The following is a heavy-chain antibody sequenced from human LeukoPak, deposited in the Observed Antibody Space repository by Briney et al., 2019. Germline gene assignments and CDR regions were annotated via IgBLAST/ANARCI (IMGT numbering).Heavy chain of an antibody. CDR3: AREPFGEDGMDV. D-gene: IGHD3-10*01. CDR1: GFTVSSNY. J-gene: IGHJ6*02. V-gene: IGHV3-66*01. CDR2: IYSGGST. Sequence: PGGSLRLSCAASGFTVSSNYMSWVRQAPGKGLEWVSVIYSGGSTYYADSVKGRFTISRDNSKNTLYLQMNSLRAEDTAVYYCAREPFGEDGMDVWGQGTTVTVSS.